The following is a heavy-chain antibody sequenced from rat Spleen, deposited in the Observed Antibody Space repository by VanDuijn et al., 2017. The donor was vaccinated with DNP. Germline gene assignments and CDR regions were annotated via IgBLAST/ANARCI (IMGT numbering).Heavy chain of an antibody. V-gene: IGHV4-2*01. D-gene: IGHD1-2*01. J-gene: IGHJ4*01. Sequence: EVKLVESGGGLVQPGRSLKLSCAASGFNLNDYWMGWVRQAPGKGLEWVGEIIQDRITVNCIPSLTDKFTISRDNAQNTLYLQMNSLRSEYTATYYCAKDISWGAMDAWGQGTSVPVSS. CDR2: IIQDRITV. CDR3: AKDISWGAMDA. CDR1: GFNLNDYW.